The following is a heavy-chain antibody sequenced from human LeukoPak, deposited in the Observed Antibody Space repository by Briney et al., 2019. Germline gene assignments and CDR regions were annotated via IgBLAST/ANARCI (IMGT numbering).Heavy chain of an antibody. J-gene: IGHJ4*02. Sequence: GGSLRLSCAASGFTFSSYEMNWVRQAPGKGLEWVSYISSSGSTIYYADSVKGRFTISRDNAKNSLYLQMNSLRAEDTAVYYCASHSPQLVAFDYWGQGTLVTVSS. D-gene: IGHD6-13*01. V-gene: IGHV3-48*03. CDR2: ISSSGSTI. CDR1: GFTFSSYE. CDR3: ASHSPQLVAFDY.